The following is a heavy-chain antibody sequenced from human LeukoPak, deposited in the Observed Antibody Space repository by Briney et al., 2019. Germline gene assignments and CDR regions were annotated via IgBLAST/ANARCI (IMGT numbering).Heavy chain of an antibody. D-gene: IGHD1-26*01. CDR3: ARGEVGGSYGIAFDY. J-gene: IGHJ4*02. V-gene: IGHV1-18*01. CDR2: ISAYNGNT. CDR1: GCTFISYG. Sequence: ASVKVSCKVSGCTFISYGISWVRQAPGQGLEWMGWISAYNGNTNYAQKFQGRVTMTTGTSTSTAYMELRSLRSDDTAVYYCARGEVGGSYGIAFDYWGQGTLVTVSS.